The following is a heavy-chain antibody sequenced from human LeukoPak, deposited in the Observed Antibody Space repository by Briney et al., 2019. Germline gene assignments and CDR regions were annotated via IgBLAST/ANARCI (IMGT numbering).Heavy chain of an antibody. J-gene: IGHJ3*02. V-gene: IGHV4-59*01. CDR2: IYYSGST. CDR1: GGSISGYY. CDR3: ARDHDDAFDI. Sequence: SETLSLTCTVSGGSISGYYWSWIRQPPGKGLEWIGYIYYSGSTNYNPSLKSRVTISVDTSKNQFSLKLSSVTAADTAVYYCARDHDDAFDIWGQGTMVTVSS.